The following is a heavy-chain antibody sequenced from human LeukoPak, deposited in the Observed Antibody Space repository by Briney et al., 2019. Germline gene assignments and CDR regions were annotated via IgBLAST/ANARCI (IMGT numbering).Heavy chain of an antibody. CDR3: ARDLDYDSSGYCFDY. D-gene: IGHD3-22*01. CDR1: GYTFTSYG. Sequence: ASVKVSCKASGYTFTSYGISWVRQAPGQGLEWMGWINPNSGGTNYAQKFQGRATMTRDTSISTAYMELSRLRSDDTAVYYCARDLDYDSSGYCFDYWGQGTLVTVSS. J-gene: IGHJ4*02. V-gene: IGHV1-2*02. CDR2: INPNSGGT.